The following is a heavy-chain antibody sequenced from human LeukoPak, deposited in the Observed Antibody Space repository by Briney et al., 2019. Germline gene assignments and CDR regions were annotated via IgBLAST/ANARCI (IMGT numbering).Heavy chain of an antibody. CDR1: RGSLSNHY. CDR2: IHYGGNT. V-gene: IGHV4-59*11. J-gene: IGHJ4*02. Sequence: PSEALPLTLTGCRGSLSNHYWNWIRQPPAKGLAGIGYIHYGGNTDYNPSLKSRLTISVDTSKNQCSLKQSSVTAADTAVYYCVRRGDGYPYYFDYWGQGTLVTVSS. D-gene: IGHD5-24*01. CDR3: VRRGDGYPYYFDY.